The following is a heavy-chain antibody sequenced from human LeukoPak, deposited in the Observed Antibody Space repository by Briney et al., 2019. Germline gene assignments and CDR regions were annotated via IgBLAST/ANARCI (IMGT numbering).Heavy chain of an antibody. CDR1: GYTFIDHY. CDR3: ARTYYYDSSAPNWFDP. CDR2: INPDSGAT. J-gene: IGHJ5*02. Sequence: ASVKVSCKTSGYTFIDHYIHWVRQAPGQGPEWLGWINPDSGATNYAQKFQGRVTMTRDTAISTVYMGLSSLSSDDTAVYYCARTYYYDSSAPNWFDPWGQGTLVTVSS. D-gene: IGHD3-22*01. V-gene: IGHV1-2*02.